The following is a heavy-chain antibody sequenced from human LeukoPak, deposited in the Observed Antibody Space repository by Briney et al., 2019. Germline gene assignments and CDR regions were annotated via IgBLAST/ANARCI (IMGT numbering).Heavy chain of an antibody. CDR2: IYYSGST. J-gene: IGHJ5*02. Sequence: KPSETLSLTCTVSGGSVSSSSYYWSWIRQPPGKGLEWIGYIYYSGSTNYNPSLKSRVTISVDTSKNQFSLKLSSVTAADTAVYYCARGGFFGPGTYSSGWVWFDPWGQGTLVTVSS. CDR3: ARGGFFGPGTYSSGWVWFDP. D-gene: IGHD6-19*01. CDR1: GGSVSSSSYY. V-gene: IGHV4-61*01.